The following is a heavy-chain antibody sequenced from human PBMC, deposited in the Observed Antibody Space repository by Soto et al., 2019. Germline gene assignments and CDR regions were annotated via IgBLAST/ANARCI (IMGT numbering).Heavy chain of an antibody. Sequence: QVQLVESGGGVVQPGRSLRLSCAASGFTFSSYGMHWVRQAPGKGLEWVAVIWYDGSNKYYADSVKGRFTISRDNSKNTLYLQMNSLRAEDTAVYYCARDPPYYDRADAFDIWGQGTMVTVSS. CDR2: IWYDGSNK. V-gene: IGHV3-33*01. D-gene: IGHD3-22*01. CDR3: ARDPPYYDRADAFDI. J-gene: IGHJ3*02. CDR1: GFTFSSYG.